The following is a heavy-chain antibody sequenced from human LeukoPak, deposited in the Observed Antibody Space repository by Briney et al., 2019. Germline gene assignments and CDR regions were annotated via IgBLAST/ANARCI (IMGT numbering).Heavy chain of an antibody. CDR3: ATRIYYDILTGYYDDAFDV. J-gene: IGHJ3*01. CDR2: ISSNGGST. Sequence: PGGSLRLSCSASGFTFSSFAMNWVRQAPGKGLEYVSAISSNGGSTYYADSVKGRFTISRDNSKKTLYLQMSSLRAEDTAVYYCATRIYYDILTGYYDDAFDVWGQGTMVTVSS. D-gene: IGHD3-9*01. CDR1: GFTFSSFA. V-gene: IGHV3-64D*06.